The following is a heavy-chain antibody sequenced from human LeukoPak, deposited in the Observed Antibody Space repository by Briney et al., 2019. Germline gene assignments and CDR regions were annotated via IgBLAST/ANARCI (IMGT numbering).Heavy chain of an antibody. D-gene: IGHD3-10*01. Sequence: SETLSLTCTVSGYSISSGYYWGWIRQPAGKGLEWIGRIYTSGSTNYNPSLKSRVTISVDTSKNQFSLKLSSVTAADTAVYYCAREEATMVRGVFSYWGQGTLVTVSS. V-gene: IGHV4-61*02. CDR2: IYTSGST. CDR1: GYSISSGYY. CDR3: AREEATMVRGVFSY. J-gene: IGHJ4*02.